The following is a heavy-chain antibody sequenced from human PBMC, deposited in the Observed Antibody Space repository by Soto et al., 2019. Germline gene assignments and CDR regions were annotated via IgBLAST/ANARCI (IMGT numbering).Heavy chain of an antibody. CDR1: GGSISSGGYS. CDR2: IYHSGST. V-gene: IGHV4-30-2*01. J-gene: IGHJ5*02. CDR3: ARVVGGYSRFGP. D-gene: IGHD2-15*01. Sequence: QLQLQESGSGLVKPSQTLSLTCAVSGGSISSGGYSWSWIRQPPGKGLEWIGYIYHSGSTYYNPSLKSRXXTXVAXSKNQFSLKLSSVTAADTAVYYCARVVGGYSRFGPWGQGTLVTVSS.